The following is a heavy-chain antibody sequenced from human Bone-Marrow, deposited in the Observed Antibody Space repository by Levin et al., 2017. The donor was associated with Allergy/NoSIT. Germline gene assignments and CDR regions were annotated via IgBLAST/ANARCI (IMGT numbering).Heavy chain of an antibody. CDR1: GFTFSDYW. D-gene: IGHD3-3*01. V-gene: IGHV3-7*01. CDR2: IKQDGSEK. CDR3: ARDAYTIFGAPDY. J-gene: IGHJ4*02. Sequence: QAGGSLRLSCAASGFTFSDYWMSWVRQAPGKGLEWVANIKQDGSEKNYVDSVKGRFTISRDNAETSLDLQMSALRVEDTAVYYCARDAYTIFGAPDYWGQGVLVTVSS.